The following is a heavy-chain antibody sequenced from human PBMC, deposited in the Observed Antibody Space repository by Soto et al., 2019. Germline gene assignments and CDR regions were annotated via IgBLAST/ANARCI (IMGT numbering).Heavy chain of an antibody. Sequence: ASVKVSCKASGYTFTGYYMHWVRQAPGQGLEWMGWINPNSGGTNYAQKFQGWVTMTRDTSISTAYMELSRLRSDDTAVYYCARENEDIVDTRYGMDVWGQGTTVTVSS. J-gene: IGHJ6*02. V-gene: IGHV1-2*04. D-gene: IGHD5-12*01. CDR2: INPNSGGT. CDR3: ARENEDIVDTRYGMDV. CDR1: GYTFTGYY.